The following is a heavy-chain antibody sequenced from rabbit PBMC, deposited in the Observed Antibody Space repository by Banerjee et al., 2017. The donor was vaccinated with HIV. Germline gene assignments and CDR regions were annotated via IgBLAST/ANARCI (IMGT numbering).Heavy chain of an antibody. CDR3: ARSAGVAVYGYANL. CDR2: IYTGSGSA. J-gene: IGHJ4*01. V-gene: IGHV1S45*01. CDR1: GFDLSSYHY. Sequence: QEQLEESGGGLVKPGGTLTLTCKASGFDLSSYHYMCWVRQAPGKGLEWIACIYTGSGSALYVSWAKGRFTISKTSSTTVTLQMTSLTAADTATYFCARSAGVAVYGYANLWGPGTLVTVS. D-gene: IGHD6-1*01.